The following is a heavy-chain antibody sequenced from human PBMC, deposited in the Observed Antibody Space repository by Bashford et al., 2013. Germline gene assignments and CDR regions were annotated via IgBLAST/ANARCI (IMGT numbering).Heavy chain of an antibody. CDR3: ARARRMKYQLLSYYYYYGMDV. D-gene: IGHD2-2*01. CDR1: GGTFTNFY. J-gene: IGHJ6*02. V-gene: IGHV1-69*13. CDR2: IIPIFGTA. Sequence: SVKVSCKASGGTFTNFYITWVRQAPGQGLEWMGGIIPIFGTADFAQKFQGRVTITADEFTSTAYMELSSLRSEDTAVYYCARARRMKYQLLSYYYYYGMDVWGQGTTVTVSS.